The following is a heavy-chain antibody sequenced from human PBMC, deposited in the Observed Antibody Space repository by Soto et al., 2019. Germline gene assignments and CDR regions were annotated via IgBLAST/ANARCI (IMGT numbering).Heavy chain of an antibody. V-gene: IGHV3-74*01. CDR1: GFTFSSYW. CDR2: INSDGSST. CDR3: ARVPWLQFYDY. Sequence: PGGSLRLSCAASGFTFSSYWMHWVRQAPGKGLVWVSRINSDGSSTSYADSVKGRFAISRDNAKNTLYLQMNSLRAEDTAVYYCARVPWLQFYDYWGQGTLVTVSS. D-gene: IGHD5-12*01. J-gene: IGHJ4*02.